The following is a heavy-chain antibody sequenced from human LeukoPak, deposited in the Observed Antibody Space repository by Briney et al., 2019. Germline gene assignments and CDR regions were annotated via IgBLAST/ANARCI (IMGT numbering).Heavy chain of an antibody. J-gene: IGHJ6*02. CDR1: GFTFSSYW. Sequence: QPGGSLRLSCVASGFTFSSYWMSWVRQAPGRGLERVANIKQDGSEKYYVDSVKGRFTISRDNAKNSLYLQMNSLRAEDTAVYYCARAMVRGIPKPYFYGMDVWGQGTTVTVSS. CDR3: ARAMVRGIPKPYFYGMDV. V-gene: IGHV3-7*01. D-gene: IGHD3-10*01. CDR2: IKQDGSEK.